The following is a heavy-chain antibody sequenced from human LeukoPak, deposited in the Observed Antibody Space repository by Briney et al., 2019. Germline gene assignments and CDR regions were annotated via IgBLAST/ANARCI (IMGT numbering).Heavy chain of an antibody. Sequence: GGSLRLSCAASGFTFSSYGMHWVRQAPGKGLEWVAVILSDGSKEFYTDSVKGRFTISRDNSKNTLYLQMNSLRAEDTAVYYCVREGDYGDYDYWGQGTLVTVSS. CDR2: ILSDGSKE. D-gene: IGHD4-17*01. CDR3: VREGDYGDYDY. V-gene: IGHV3-33*01. J-gene: IGHJ4*02. CDR1: GFTFSSYG.